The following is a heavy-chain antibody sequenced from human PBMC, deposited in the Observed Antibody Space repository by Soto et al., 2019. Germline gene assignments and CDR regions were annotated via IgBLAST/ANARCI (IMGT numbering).Heavy chain of an antibody. J-gene: IGHJ4*02. D-gene: IGHD3-22*01. Sequence: PGGSLRLSCSASGFTFSSYAMHWVRQAPGKGLEYVSAISSNGGSTYYADSVKGRFTISRDNSKNTLYLQMNSLRAEDTAVYYCAKDNYDSSGYPAYWGQGTLVTVSS. V-gene: IGHV3-64*04. CDR1: GFTFSSYA. CDR3: AKDNYDSSGYPAY. CDR2: ISSNGGST.